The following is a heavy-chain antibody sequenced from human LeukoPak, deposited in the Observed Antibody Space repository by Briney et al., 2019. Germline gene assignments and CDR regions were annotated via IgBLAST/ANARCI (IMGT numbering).Heavy chain of an antibody. CDR1: GGSISSYY. Sequence: PSETLSLTCTVSGGSISSYYWSWIRQPPGKGLEWIGYISYSGNTNYNPSLKSRVTISVDTSKNQFSLEVTSVTAADTAAYYCARYSSGWINYFDYWGQGTLVTVSS. CDR3: ARYSSGWINYFDY. J-gene: IGHJ4*02. V-gene: IGHV4-59*01. D-gene: IGHD6-19*01. CDR2: ISYSGNT.